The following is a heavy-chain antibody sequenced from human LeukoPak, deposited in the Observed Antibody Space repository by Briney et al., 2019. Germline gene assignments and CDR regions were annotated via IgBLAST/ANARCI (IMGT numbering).Heavy chain of an antibody. CDR1: GGTFSSYA. V-gene: IGHV1-69*13. Sequence: SVKVSCEASGGTFSSYAISWVRQAPGQGLEWMGGIIPIFGTANYAQKFQGRVTITADESTSTAYMELSSLRSEDTAVYYCARLDPNYYDRLAQHKGIDYWGQGTLVTVSS. D-gene: IGHD3-22*01. CDR2: IIPIFGTA. CDR3: ARLDPNYYDRLAQHKGIDY. J-gene: IGHJ4*02.